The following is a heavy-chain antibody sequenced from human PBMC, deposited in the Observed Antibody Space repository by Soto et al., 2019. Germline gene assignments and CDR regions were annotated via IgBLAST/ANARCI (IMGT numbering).Heavy chain of an antibody. D-gene: IGHD2-21*01. V-gene: IGHV4-59*11. CDR1: GGSLTDHY. CDR3: ARGNDWKSSAFDI. Sequence: QVQLQESGPGLVKPSETLSLTCTVAGGSLTDHYWNWFRQSPGKGLHWIGYVYYSGGTNYNLSLKSRVTMAVDASKNQFSLNLRSVNAADTAVYYCARGNDWKSSAFDIWGQGTMDFVSS. CDR2: VYYSGGT. J-gene: IGHJ3*02.